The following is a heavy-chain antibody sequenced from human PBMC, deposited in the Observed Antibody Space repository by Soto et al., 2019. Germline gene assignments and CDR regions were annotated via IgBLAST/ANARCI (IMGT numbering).Heavy chain of an antibody. CDR1: GFTFSSYW. V-gene: IGHV3-7*05. CDR2: IKQDGSEK. CDR3: ARGLLWFGELYDGMDV. D-gene: IGHD3-10*01. J-gene: IGHJ6*02. Sequence: TGGSLRLSCAASGFTFSSYWMSWVRQAPGKGLEWVANIKQDGSEKYYVDSVKGRFTISRDNAKNSLYLQMNSLRAEDTAVYYCARGLLWFGELYDGMDVWGQGTTVTVSS.